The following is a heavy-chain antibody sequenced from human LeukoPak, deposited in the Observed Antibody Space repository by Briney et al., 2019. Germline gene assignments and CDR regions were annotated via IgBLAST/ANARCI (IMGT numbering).Heavy chain of an antibody. D-gene: IGHD1-14*01. CDR1: GYTFTSYY. CDR3: ARVLSGRITFDI. J-gene: IGHJ3*02. CDR2: INPSGGTT. Sequence: ASVKVSCKASGYTFTSYYMHWVRQAPGQGLEWMGIINPSGGTTNYAQKFQGRVTITRNTSISTAYMELSSLRSEDTAVYYCARVLSGRITFDIWGQGTMVTVSS. V-gene: IGHV1-46*01.